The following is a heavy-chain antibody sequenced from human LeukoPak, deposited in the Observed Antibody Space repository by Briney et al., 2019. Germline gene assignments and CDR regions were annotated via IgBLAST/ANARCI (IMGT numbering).Heavy chain of an antibody. CDR1: GGSISIYY. V-gene: IGHV4-59*08. J-gene: IGHJ4*02. D-gene: IGHD4-17*01. Sequence: PSETLSLTCTVSGGSISIYYWSWIRQPPGKGLEWIGYIYYSGSTNYNPSLKSRVTISVDTSKNQFSLKLSSVTAADTAVYYCARGIYTVTTEIDYWGQGTLVTVSS. CDR2: IYYSGST. CDR3: ARGIYTVTTEIDY.